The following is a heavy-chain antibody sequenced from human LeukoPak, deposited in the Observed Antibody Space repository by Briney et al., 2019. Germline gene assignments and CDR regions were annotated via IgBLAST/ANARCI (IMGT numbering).Heavy chain of an antibody. CDR1: GFTFRSHD. Sequence: GGSLRLSCAASGFTFRSHDMHWVRQAPGKGLEWVTFVRFDGSDKKYADSVKGRFTISRDNSKNTLSPQMISLRAEDTAVYYCAKSLYPDAFDIWGQGTMVTVS. CDR2: VRFDGSDK. CDR3: AKSLYPDAFDI. V-gene: IGHV3-30*02. D-gene: IGHD2-8*01. J-gene: IGHJ3*02.